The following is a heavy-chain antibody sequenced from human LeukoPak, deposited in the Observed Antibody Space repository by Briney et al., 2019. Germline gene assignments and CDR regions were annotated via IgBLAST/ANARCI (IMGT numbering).Heavy chain of an antibody. D-gene: IGHD3-3*01. V-gene: IGHV4-31*03. CDR2: IYYNGST. J-gene: IGHJ5*02. CDR3: ARDRHITIFGVVPHRWFDP. CDR1: GGSVSNSGYY. Sequence: SETLSLTCTVSGGSVSNSGYYWSWIRQHPGKGLEWIGNIYYNGSTYYNPSLKSRLSISVDTSKNQFSLKLSSVTAADTAVYYCARDRHITIFGVVPHRWFDPWGQGTLVTVSS.